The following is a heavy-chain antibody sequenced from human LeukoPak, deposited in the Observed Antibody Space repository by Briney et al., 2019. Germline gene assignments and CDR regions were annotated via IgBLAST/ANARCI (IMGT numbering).Heavy chain of an antibody. Sequence: SETLSLTCTVPGGSISSLYWSWIRQPPGKGLEWIGYIYSSGSTKYNPSLKSRVTMSVDTSKNQFSLKLSSVTAADTAVYFCAREGTTGWAFWGQGTLVTVSS. CDR2: IYSSGST. J-gene: IGHJ4*02. D-gene: IGHD1-1*01. CDR1: GGSISSLY. V-gene: IGHV4-59*11. CDR3: AREGTTGWAF.